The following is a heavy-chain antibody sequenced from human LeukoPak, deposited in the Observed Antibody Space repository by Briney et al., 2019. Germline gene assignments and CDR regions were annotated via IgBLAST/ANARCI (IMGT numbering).Heavy chain of an antibody. D-gene: IGHD6-19*01. CDR2: IYPGDSDT. Sequence: GEFLKISCKGSGYTFSNYWIGWVRQMPGKGLEWMGIIYPGDSDTRYSPSFQGQVIISADKSISTAYLQWSSLKASDTAMYYCARRGSGWSLAFDIWGQGTVVTVSS. CDR3: ARRGSGWSLAFDI. V-gene: IGHV5-51*01. J-gene: IGHJ3*02. CDR1: GYTFSNYW.